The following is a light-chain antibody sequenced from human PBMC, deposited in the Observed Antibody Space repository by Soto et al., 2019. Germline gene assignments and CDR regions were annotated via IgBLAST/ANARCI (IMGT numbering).Light chain of an antibody. Sequence: EIVMTQSPATRSVSPGERATLSCRARQSVSSRFAGYQHKAGQAPRLLIYGASTRATGTAAMFSGRGSGTEFTLSISSLQSAGVAVYYCQQYKNWLTWTFGLGTKVEI. J-gene: IGKJ1*01. V-gene: IGKV3-15*01. CDR2: GAS. CDR1: QSVSSR. CDR3: QQYKNWLTWT.